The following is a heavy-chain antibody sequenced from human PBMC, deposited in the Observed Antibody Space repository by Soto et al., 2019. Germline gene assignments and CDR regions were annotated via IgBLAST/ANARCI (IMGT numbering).Heavy chain of an antibody. Sequence: EVQLVESGGGLVQPGGSLRLSCAASGFTFSSYWMHWVRQAPGKGLVWVSRINSDGSSTSYADSVKGRFTISSDNAKNTLYLQMNSLRAEDTAVYYCARDRGWFGEVPFDYWGQGALVSVSS. D-gene: IGHD3-10*01. CDR2: INSDGSST. V-gene: IGHV3-74*01. CDR3: ARDRGWFGEVPFDY. J-gene: IGHJ4*02. CDR1: GFTFSSYW.